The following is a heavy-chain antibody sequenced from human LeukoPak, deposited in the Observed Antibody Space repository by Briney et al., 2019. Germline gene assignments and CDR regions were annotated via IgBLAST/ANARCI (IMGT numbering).Heavy chain of an antibody. Sequence: GGSLRLSCAASGFTFSSYLMSWVRQAPGKGLEWVANIKQDGSEKYYVDSVKGRFTISRDNAKNSLYLQMNSLRAEDTAVYYCARSLGGYCSGGSCYWGEREYYFDYWGQGTLVTVSS. J-gene: IGHJ4*02. D-gene: IGHD2-15*01. CDR1: GFTFSSYL. CDR2: IKQDGSEK. V-gene: IGHV3-7*01. CDR3: ARSLGGYCSGGSCYWGEREYYFDY.